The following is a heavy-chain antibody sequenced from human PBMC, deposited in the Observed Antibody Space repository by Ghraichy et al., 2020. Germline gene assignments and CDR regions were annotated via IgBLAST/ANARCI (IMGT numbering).Heavy chain of an antibody. V-gene: IGHV3-9*01. CDR3: VREYLVRNSYSGMGV. CDR2: ISWNGFNK. Sequence: LNISCEASGFGFGDYTMHWVRQGPGMGLEWVSTISWNGFNKDYADSVKGRCTISRDNAKDSLYLVINSLRPEDAATYHCVREYLVRNSYSGMGVWGQGTTVTVSS. CDR1: GFGFGDYT. D-gene: IGHD2-8*02. J-gene: IGHJ6*02.